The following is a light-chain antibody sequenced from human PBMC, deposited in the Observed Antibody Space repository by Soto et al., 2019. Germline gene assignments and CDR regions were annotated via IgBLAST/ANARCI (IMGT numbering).Light chain of an antibody. CDR3: QQYGSSGT. V-gene: IGKV3-20*01. CDR1: QSVSSSY. CDR2: DGS. J-gene: IGKJ1*01. Sequence: EIVLTQSPGTLSLSPGERATLSFRASQSVSSSYLAWYQQKPGQPPRLLIYDGSTRATGIPDRFSGSGSGTDFTLTISRLEPEDFAVYYCQQYGSSGTFGQGTKVDIK.